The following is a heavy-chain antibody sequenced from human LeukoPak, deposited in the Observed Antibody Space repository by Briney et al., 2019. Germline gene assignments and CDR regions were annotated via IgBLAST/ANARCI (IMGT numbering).Heavy chain of an antibody. CDR2: IYHSGST. V-gene: IGHV4-30-2*01. J-gene: IGHJ5*02. D-gene: IGHD1-26*01. CDR3: ARDLSVGASPP. Sequence: SETLSLTCTVSGGSISSGGYYWSWIRQPPGKGLEWIGYIYHSGSTYYNPSLKSRVTISVDRSKNQFSLKLSSVTAADTAVYYCARDLSVGASPPWGQGTLVTVSS. CDR1: GGSISSGGYY.